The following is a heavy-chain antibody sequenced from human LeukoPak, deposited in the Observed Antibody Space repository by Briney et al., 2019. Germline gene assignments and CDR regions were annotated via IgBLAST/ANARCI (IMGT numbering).Heavy chain of an antibody. Sequence: PGGSLRLSCAASGFTFSSYEMNWVRQAPGKGLEWVSYISSSGSTIYYADSVKGRFTISRDNAKNSLYLQMNSLRAEDTAVYYCARADPYSSSWYFGYWGQGTLVTVSS. J-gene: IGHJ4*02. CDR1: GFTFSSYE. CDR2: ISSSGSTI. D-gene: IGHD6-13*01. V-gene: IGHV3-48*03. CDR3: ARADPYSSSWYFGY.